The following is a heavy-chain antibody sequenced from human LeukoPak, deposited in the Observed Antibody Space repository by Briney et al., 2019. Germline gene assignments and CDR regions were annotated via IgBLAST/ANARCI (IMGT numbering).Heavy chain of an antibody. D-gene: IGHD3-22*01. Sequence: SETLSLTCTVSSGSISTSNYYWGWVRQPPGTALEWIGNIFYSGSTYYSPSLKSRVTISVDTSKNQFSLKLSSVTAADTAVYYCARGGHYYYDSSGYSLHTDYWGQGTLVTVSS. CDR2: IFYSGST. CDR3: ARGGHYYYDSSGYSLHTDY. J-gene: IGHJ4*02. CDR1: SGSISTSNYY. V-gene: IGHV4-39*07.